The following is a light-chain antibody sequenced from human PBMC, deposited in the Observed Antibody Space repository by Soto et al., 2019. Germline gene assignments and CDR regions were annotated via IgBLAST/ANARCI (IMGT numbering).Light chain of an antibody. J-gene: IGKJ2*01. CDR3: QQSYSTPPT. CDR1: QSISSY. CDR2: AAS. V-gene: IGKV1-39*01. Sequence: DIQMTQSPSSLSASVGDRVTITCRASQSISSYGNWYQQKPGKAPKLLIYAASSLQSGVPSRFSGSESGTDFTLNISSLQPEDFATYYCQQSYSTPPTFGQGTKLEIK.